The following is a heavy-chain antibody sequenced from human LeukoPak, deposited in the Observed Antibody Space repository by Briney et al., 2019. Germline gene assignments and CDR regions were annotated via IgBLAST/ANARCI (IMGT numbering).Heavy chain of an antibody. CDR1: GGSISSYY. D-gene: IGHD3-22*01. V-gene: IGHV4-4*07. J-gene: IGHJ4*02. CDR2: IYTSGST. Sequence: SETLSLTCTVSGGSISSYYWSWIRQPAGKGLEWIGRIYTSGSTTYNPSLKSRVTISGDTSESQFSLRLSSVTAADTAVYYCARASYSYDISGWVPFDYWGQGTLVTVSS. CDR3: ARASYSYDISGWVPFDY.